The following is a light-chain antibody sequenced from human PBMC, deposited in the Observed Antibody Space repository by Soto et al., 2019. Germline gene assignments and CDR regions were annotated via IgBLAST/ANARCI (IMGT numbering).Light chain of an antibody. Sequence: DIVMTQSPDSLALSLGELATINSKSNQSFFSNSKNRKHLSWYQKKKGKPPKXLIYWATTRESGVPERLSGSGYGTDVTITVSGMKAEDVEIYYCHQYFRSPLTFGGGTKVDIK. CDR3: HQYFRSPLT. J-gene: IGKJ4*01. CDR1: QSFFSNSKNRKH. CDR2: WAT. V-gene: IGKV4-1*01.